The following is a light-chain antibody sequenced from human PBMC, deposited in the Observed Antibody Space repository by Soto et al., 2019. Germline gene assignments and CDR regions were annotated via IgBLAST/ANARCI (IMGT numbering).Light chain of an antibody. CDR2: QDN. J-gene: IGLJ2*01. V-gene: IGLV3-1*01. CDR1: RLGSKY. Sequence: SSELTQPPSVSVSPGQTASITCSGDRLGSKYACWYQQKPGQSPVLVMYQDNKRPSGIPERFSGSNSGNTATLTISGTQAMDEAAYYCQAWDSSTVVFGGGTKLTVL. CDR3: QAWDSSTVV.